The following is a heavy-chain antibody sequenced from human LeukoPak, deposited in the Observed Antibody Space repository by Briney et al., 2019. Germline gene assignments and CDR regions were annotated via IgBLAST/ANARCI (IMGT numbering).Heavy chain of an antibody. Sequence: GGSLRPSCAASGFNFSIYYMNWVRQAPGRGLEWVSSINSRNTYTYYADSLKGRFTISRDNAKNSLSLHMNSLRAEDTAVYYCSAGGDFDYWGQGTLVTVSS. V-gene: IGHV3-21*01. CDR1: GFNFSIYY. D-gene: IGHD3-10*01. CDR3: SAGGDFDY. CDR2: INSRNTYT. J-gene: IGHJ4*02.